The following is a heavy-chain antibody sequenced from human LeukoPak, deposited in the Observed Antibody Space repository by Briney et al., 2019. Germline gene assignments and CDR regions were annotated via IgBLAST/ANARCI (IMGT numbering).Heavy chain of an antibody. CDR3: ARGPSSGWYSPRMNY. CDR2: MNPNSGNT. D-gene: IGHD6-19*01. CDR1: GYTFTSYD. J-gene: IGHJ4*02. Sequence: ASVKVSCKAAGYTFTSYDINWVRQATGQGLEWMGWMNPNSGNTGYAQKLQGRVTMTRNTSISTAYMELSSLRSEDTAVYYCARGPSSGWYSPRMNYWGQGTLVTVSS. V-gene: IGHV1-8*01.